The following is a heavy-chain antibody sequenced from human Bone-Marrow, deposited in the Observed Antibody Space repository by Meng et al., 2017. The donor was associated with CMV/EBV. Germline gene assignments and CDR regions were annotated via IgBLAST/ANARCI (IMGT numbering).Heavy chain of an antibody. D-gene: IGHD3-3*01. CDR3: AKGLGALWSGSYYGMGV. Sequence: GGSLRLCCAASVFTFDDYAMHWVRQAPGKGLEWVSGISWNSGSIGYADSVKGRFTISRDNAKNSLYLQMNSLRAEDMALYYCAKGLGALWSGSYYGMGVWGQGATVTGSS. CDR2: ISWNSGSI. V-gene: IGHV3-9*03. J-gene: IGHJ6*01. CDR1: VFTFDDYA.